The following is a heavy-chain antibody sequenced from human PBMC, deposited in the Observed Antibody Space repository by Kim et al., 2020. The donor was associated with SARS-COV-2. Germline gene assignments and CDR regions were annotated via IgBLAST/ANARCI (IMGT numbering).Heavy chain of an antibody. J-gene: IGHJ6*03. D-gene: IGHD3-10*01. CDR1: GGSISSGGYY. CDR2: IYYSGST. CDR3: ARGEGGSGSRDYYMDV. Sequence: SETLSLTCTVSGGSISSGGYYWSWIRQHPGKGLEWIGYIYYSGSTYYNPSLKSRVTISVDTSKNQFSLKLSSVTAADTAVYYCARGEGGSGSRDYYMDVWGQGTTVTVSS. V-gene: IGHV4-31*03.